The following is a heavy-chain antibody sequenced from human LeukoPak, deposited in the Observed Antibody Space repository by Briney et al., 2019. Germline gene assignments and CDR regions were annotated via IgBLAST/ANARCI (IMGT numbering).Heavy chain of an antibody. CDR2: INTDGRTT. Sequence: GGSLRLSCAASGFTFNNYWIHWVRQAPGKGLVWVSRINTDGRTTTYADSVKGRSTISRDNAKNTVHLQMNSLRAEDTAVYYCARDYGGNSGDFDYWGQGTLVTVSS. J-gene: IGHJ4*02. V-gene: IGHV3-74*01. CDR3: ARDYGGNSGDFDY. CDR1: GFTFNNYW. D-gene: IGHD4-23*01.